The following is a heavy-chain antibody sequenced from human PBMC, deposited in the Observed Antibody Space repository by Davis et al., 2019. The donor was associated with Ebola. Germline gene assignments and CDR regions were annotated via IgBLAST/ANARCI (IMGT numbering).Heavy chain of an antibody. Sequence: GESLKISCAASGFTFSSYAMSWVRQAPGKGLEWVSAISGSGGSTYYADSVKGRFTISRDNSKNTLYLQMNSLRVEDTAIYYCAKDLDERSGHNSVYFDYWGQGSLVTVSS. CDR1: GFTFSSYA. J-gene: IGHJ4*02. V-gene: IGHV3-23*01. CDR3: AKDLDERSGHNSVYFDY. CDR2: ISGSGGST. D-gene: IGHD5-24*01.